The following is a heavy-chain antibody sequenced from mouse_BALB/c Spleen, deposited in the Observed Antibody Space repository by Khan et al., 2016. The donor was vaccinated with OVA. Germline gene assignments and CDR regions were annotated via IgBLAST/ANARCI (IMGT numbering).Heavy chain of an antibody. CDR1: GYTLTDYG. CDR2: INTYTGEA. CDR3: SRSNGNYWFAY. Sequence: QIQLVQSGPELKKPGETVKISCKASGYTLTDYGMNWVKQAPGKGLKWMGWINTYTGEATYADDFKGRFAFSLETSASTTYLQINNLKTEDTATYFCSRSNGNYWFAYWGQGTLVTVSA. J-gene: IGHJ3*01. D-gene: IGHD2-1*01. V-gene: IGHV9-3-1*01.